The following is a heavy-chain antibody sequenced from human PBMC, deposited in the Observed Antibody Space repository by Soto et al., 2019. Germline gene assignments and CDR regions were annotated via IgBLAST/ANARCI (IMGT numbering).Heavy chain of an antibody. V-gene: IGHV4-59*01. Sequence: PSLTFTVSGGSISRYYWSWIRQPPGKGLEWIGYMYNTGSTVYNPSFKSRVTISVDTSKNQFSLKLNSVTAADTAVYYCARDMSGGTYNYYYGMDVWGQGTTVTVSS. CDR2: MYNTGST. CDR1: GGSISRYY. J-gene: IGHJ6*02. CDR3: ARDMSGGTYNYYYGMDV. D-gene: IGHD1-26*01.